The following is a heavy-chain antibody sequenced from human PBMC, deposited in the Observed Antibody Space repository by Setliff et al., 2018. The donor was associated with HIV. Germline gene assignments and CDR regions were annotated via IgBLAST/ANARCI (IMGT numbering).Heavy chain of an antibody. D-gene: IGHD1-26*01. J-gene: IGHJ4*02. CDR2: ISVYNGNT. V-gene: IGHV1-18*01. CDR3: ARDPFTVPSREGYDY. CDR1: GYSFSSYG. Sequence: ASVKVSCKASGYSFSSYGVSWVRQAPGQGLEWMGWISVYNGNTNYAQKFQNRVTMTTDTSTSTAYMELRSLRSDDTAVYYCARDPFTVPSREGYDYWGQGTLVTVSS.